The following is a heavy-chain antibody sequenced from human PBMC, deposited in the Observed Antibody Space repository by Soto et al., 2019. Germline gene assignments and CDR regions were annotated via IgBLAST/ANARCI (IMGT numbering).Heavy chain of an antibody. V-gene: IGHV3-7*01. CDR1: GFTFSSYW. Sequence: EVQLLESGGGLVQPGGSLRLSCAASGFTFSSYWMSWVRQAPGKGLEWVTNINQDGSEKYSVDSVKGRFTVSRDNAKNSLYLQMNSLRAEDTAVYYCARGKRWLQPLDYWGQGTLVTVSS. CDR2: INQDGSEK. J-gene: IGHJ4*02. D-gene: IGHD5-12*01. CDR3: ARGKRWLQPLDY.